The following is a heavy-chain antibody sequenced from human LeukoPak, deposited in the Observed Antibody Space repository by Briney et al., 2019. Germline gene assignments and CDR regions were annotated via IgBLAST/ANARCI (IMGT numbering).Heavy chain of an antibody. D-gene: IGHD3-10*01. CDR2: IVNSGSA. J-gene: IGHJ5*02. CDR3: ARYPAGSGRSDR. V-gene: IGHV4-61*08. CDR1: GDSVRSGGYH. Sequence: SETLSLTCAVSGDSVRSGGYHWSWIRQPPGKGLEWIGQIVNSGSANYNPSLKSRVTISLDTSKNQFSLKVTSVTMADTAVYYCARYPAGSGRSDRWGQGTLVTVSS.